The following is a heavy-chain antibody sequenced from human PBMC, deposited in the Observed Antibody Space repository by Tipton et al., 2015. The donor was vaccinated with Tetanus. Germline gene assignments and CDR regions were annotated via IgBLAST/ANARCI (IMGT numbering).Heavy chain of an antibody. CDR1: GGSISSGDYY. J-gene: IGHJ6*02. CDR2: IYYSGST. Sequence: TLSLTCTVSGGSISSGDYYWSWIRQPPGKGLEWIGYIYYSGSTYYNPSLKSRVTISVDTSKNQFSLKLSSVTAADTAVYYCARDQTVAYYDSSGYSSTYYYYGMDVWGQGTTVTVSS. V-gene: IGHV4-30-4*01. CDR3: ARDQTVAYYDSSGYSSTYYYYGMDV. D-gene: IGHD3-22*01.